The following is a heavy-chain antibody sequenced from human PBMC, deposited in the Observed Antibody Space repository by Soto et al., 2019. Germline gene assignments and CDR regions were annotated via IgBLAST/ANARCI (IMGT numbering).Heavy chain of an antibody. Sequence: SETLSLTCTVSGGSMTSYYWTWIRQPAGKGLEWIGRVYSSGGTHYNPSLKSRVTISLDTSKNQFSLRLLSVTDADTAVYFCARGQRFSDWFDPWGQGTLVTVS. V-gene: IGHV4-4*07. D-gene: IGHD3-3*01. J-gene: IGHJ5*02. CDR1: GGSMTSYY. CDR3: ARGQRFSDWFDP. CDR2: VYSSGGT.